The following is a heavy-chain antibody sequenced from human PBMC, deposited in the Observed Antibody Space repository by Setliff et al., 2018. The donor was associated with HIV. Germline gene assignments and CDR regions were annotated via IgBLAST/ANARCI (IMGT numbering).Heavy chain of an antibody. CDR1: GGSIISSNW. V-gene: IGHV4-4*02. CDR3: ARVAVAGTTFDVFDI. D-gene: IGHD6-19*01. CDR2: IFHSGST. Sequence: SETLSLTCAVSGGSIISSNWWSWVRQPPGKGLEWIGEIFHSGSTNYNPSLKSRVTILVDKSKNQFSLKMSSVTAADTAVYYCARVAVAGTTFDVFDIWGQGTTVTVSS. J-gene: IGHJ3*02.